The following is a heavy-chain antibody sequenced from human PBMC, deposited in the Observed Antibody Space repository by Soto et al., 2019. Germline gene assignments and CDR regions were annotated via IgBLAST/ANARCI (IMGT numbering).Heavy chain of an antibody. D-gene: IGHD1-26*01. V-gene: IGHV4-4*07. CDR2: IYTSGST. CDR3: ARGMRSGSYYSPTGGPYYYYGMDV. J-gene: IGHJ6*02. CDR1: GGPISSYY. Sequence: SETLSLTCTVSGGPISSYYWSWIRQPAGKGLEWIGRIYTSGSTNYNPSLKSRVTMSVDTSKNQFSLKLSSVTAADTAVYYCARGMRSGSYYSPTGGPYYYYGMDVWGQGTTVTVSS.